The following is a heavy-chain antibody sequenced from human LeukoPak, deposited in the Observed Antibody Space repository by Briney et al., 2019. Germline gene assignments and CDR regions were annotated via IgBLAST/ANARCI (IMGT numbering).Heavy chain of an antibody. CDR1: GFIFRNYW. CDR2: INPNGITT. V-gene: IGHV3-74*01. J-gene: IGHJ4*02. D-gene: IGHD4-17*01. CDR3: ARDFAGDRDY. Sequence: GGSLRLSCAASGFIFRNYWMHWVRQAPGKGLVWVARINPNGITTTYTDSVKGRFTISRDNAKNALYLQMNSLRAEDTAVYYCARDFAGDRDYWGQGTLVTVSS.